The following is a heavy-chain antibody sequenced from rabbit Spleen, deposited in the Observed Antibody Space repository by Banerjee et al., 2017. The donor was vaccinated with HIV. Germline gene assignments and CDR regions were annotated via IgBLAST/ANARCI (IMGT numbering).Heavy chain of an antibody. CDR1: GVSFSDKDV. J-gene: IGHJ4*01. D-gene: IGHD8-1*01. Sequence: QEQLVESGGGLVKPQGSLTLTCKASGVSFSDKDVMCWVRQAPGKGLEWIACINAITGKAVYANWAKGRSTFSKSSSTTVTLQMTSLTAADTATYFCARDAGRGDYIDGVFNLWGPGPSSPS. V-gene: IGHV1S45*01. CDR3: ARDAGRGDYIDGVFNL. CDR2: INAITGKA.